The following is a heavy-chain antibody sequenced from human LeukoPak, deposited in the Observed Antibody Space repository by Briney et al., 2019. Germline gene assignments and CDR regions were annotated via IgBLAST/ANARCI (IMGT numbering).Heavy chain of an antibody. J-gene: IGHJ4*02. D-gene: IGHD6-13*01. CDR3: ARGSSSWRRDY. Sequence: ASVKVSCKASGGTVSRYAISWVRQAPGQGLEWMGGTIPLFGTANYAQKFQGRVTITADESTGTAYMELRSLRSDDTAMYYCARGSSSWRRDYWGQGTLVTVSS. CDR1: GGTVSRYA. V-gene: IGHV1-69*01. CDR2: TIPLFGTA.